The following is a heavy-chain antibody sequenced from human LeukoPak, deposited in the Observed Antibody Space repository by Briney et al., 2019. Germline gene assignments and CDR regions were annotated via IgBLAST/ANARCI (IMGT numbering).Heavy chain of an antibody. CDR1: GFTFSSYN. V-gene: IGHV3-21*06. CDR2: ISSSSSYM. CDR3: ARDSHSALGAFDM. D-gene: IGHD1-26*01. J-gene: IGHJ3*02. Sequence: GGSLRLSCAASGFTFSSYNVNWVRQAPGKGLEWVSCISSSSSYMYYADSVKGRFTISRDNAKNSLYLQMNSLRAEDTAIYYCARDSHSALGAFDMWGQGTMVTVSS.